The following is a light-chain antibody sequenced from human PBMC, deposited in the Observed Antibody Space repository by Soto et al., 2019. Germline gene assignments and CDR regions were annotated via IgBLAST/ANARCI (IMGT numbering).Light chain of an antibody. V-gene: IGLV2-23*02. J-gene: IGLJ2*01. Sequence: QSALTQPASVSGSPGQSITISCTGTSSDVGGYNYVSWYQQHPGKAPKLIISEVSNREVNNRPSGVSYRFSGSKSGNTASLTISGLQAEDEADYYCCSYAGSSTFHVVFGGGTKLTVL. CDR1: SSDVGGYNY. CDR2: EVSNREVN. CDR3: CSYAGSSTFHVV.